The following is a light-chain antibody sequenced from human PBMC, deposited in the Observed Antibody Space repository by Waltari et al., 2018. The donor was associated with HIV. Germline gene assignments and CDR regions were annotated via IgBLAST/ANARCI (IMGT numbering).Light chain of an antibody. CDR3: CSYAGNYAWV. Sequence: QSALTQPRSVSGSPGQSVTISCTGTSSDVGAYKFVSWYQQPPGKAPKLLIYDVTTRPSGVPDRFSGSKSGNSASLIISGLQAGDEAHYFCCSYAGNYAWVFGGGTKLTVL. CDR2: DVT. J-gene: IGLJ3*02. CDR1: SSDVGAYKF. V-gene: IGLV2-11*01.